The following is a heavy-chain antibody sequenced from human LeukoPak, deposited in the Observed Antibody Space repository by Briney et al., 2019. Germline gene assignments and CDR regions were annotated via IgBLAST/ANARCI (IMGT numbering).Heavy chain of an antibody. J-gene: IGHJ5*02. Sequence: SETLSLTCTVSGGSISSYYWSWLRQPPGKGLEWIGYIYYSGSTNYNPSLKSRVTISVDTSKNQFSLKLSSVTAADTAVYYCARVRVVPAAIDWFDPWGQGTLVTVSS. CDR3: ARVRVVPAAIDWFDP. CDR1: GGSISSYY. D-gene: IGHD2-2*02. V-gene: IGHV4-59*01. CDR2: IYYSGST.